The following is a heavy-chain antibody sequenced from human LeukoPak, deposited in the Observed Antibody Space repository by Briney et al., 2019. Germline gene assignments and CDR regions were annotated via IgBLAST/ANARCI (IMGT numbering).Heavy chain of an antibody. CDR3: AREPNSGAGRGVTGDAFDI. CDR2: IIPILGIA. V-gene: IGHV1-69*04. D-gene: IGHD1-14*01. CDR1: GGTFSSYA. J-gene: IGHJ3*02. Sequence: GASVKVSCKASGGTFSSYAISWVRQAPGQGLEWMGRIIPILGIANYAQKFQGRVTITADKSTSTAYMELSSLRSEDTAVYYCAREPNSGAGRGVTGDAFDIWGQGTMVTVSS.